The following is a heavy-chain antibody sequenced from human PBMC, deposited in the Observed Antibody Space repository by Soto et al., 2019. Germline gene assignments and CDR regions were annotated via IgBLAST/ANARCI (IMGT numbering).Heavy chain of an antibody. CDR3: AREGGYEAGPRDAFDI. V-gene: IGHV3-7*01. J-gene: IGHJ3*02. CDR2: IKQDGSEK. D-gene: IGHD3-16*01. Sequence: PGGSLILSCAASGFTFSSYWMSWVRQAPGKGLEWVANIKQDGSEKYYVDSVKGRFTISRDNAKNSLYLQMNSLRAEDTAVYYCAREGGYEAGPRDAFDIWGQGTMVTVSS. CDR1: GFTFSSYW.